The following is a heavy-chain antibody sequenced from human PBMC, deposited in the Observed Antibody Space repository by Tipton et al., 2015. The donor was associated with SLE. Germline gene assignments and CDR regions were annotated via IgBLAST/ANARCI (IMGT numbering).Heavy chain of an antibody. D-gene: IGHD3/OR15-3a*01. Sequence: TLSLTCAVYGGSFSGYYWSWIRQPPGKGLEWIGEINHSGGTNYNPSLKSRVTISVDTSKTHFSLKLSSVTAADTAVYYCAIAPGLDRDYFYFYYMDVLGKGTTVTVSS. CDR2: INHSGGT. CDR1: GGSFSGYY. CDR3: AIAPGLDRDYFYFYYMDV. J-gene: IGHJ6*03. V-gene: IGHV4-34*01.